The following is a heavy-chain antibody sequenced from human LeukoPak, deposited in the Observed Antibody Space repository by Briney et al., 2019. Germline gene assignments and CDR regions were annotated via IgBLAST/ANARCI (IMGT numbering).Heavy chain of an antibody. D-gene: IGHD3-10*01. Sequence: GGSLRLSCAASGFTFSSYAMSWVRQAPGKGLEWVSAISGSGGSTYYADSVKGRFTIARDNSKNTLYLQVDSLRAEDTAVYYCAKVPIRGVIYFDYWGQGTLVTVSS. CDR3: AKVPIRGVIYFDY. CDR2: ISGSGGST. CDR1: GFTFSSYA. J-gene: IGHJ4*02. V-gene: IGHV3-23*01.